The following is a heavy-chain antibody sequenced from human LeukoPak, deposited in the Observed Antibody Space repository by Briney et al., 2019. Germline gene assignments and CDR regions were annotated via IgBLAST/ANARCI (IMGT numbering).Heavy chain of an antibody. Sequence: ADSLQIFCKGAGYRSASYWIAWLRQTPAKGLEWRVIIYPGESDTRYSPPFQGQVTISADKSDSTAYLQWSSAQASGTAIYYCARRIYYSDSWRGFDYWGQGTPVTVSS. CDR2: IYPGESDT. D-gene: IGHD1-26*01. V-gene: IGHV5-51*01. CDR3: ARRIYYSDSWRGFDY. J-gene: IGHJ4*02. CDR1: GYRSASYW.